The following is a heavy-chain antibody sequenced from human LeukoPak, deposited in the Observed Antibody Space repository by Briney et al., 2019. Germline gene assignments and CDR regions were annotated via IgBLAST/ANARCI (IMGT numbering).Heavy chain of an antibody. V-gene: IGHV3-48*03. CDR2: ISSSGSTI. Sequence: GGSLTLSCAASGFTFSSYEMNWVRQAPGKGLEWVSYISSSGSTIYYADSVKGRFTISRDNAKNSLYLQMNSLRAEDTAVYYCARDYDSSGYYGPYFGYWGQGTLVTVSS. D-gene: IGHD3-22*01. J-gene: IGHJ4*02. CDR1: GFTFSSYE. CDR3: ARDYDSSGYYGPYFGY.